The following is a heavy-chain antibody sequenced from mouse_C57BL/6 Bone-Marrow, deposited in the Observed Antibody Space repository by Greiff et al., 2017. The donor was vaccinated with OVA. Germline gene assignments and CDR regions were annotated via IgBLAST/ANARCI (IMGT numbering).Heavy chain of an antibody. J-gene: IGHJ1*03. V-gene: IGHV1-18*01. CDR2: INPNNGGT. Sequence: EVQGVESGPELVKPGASVKIPCKASGYTFTDYNMDWVKQSHGKSLEWIGDINPNNGGTIYNQKFKGKATLTVDKSSSTAYMELRSLTSEDTAVYYCARGGDSNYWYFDVWGTGTTVTVSS. CDR3: ARGGDSNYWYFDV. CDR1: GYTFTDYN. D-gene: IGHD2-5*01.